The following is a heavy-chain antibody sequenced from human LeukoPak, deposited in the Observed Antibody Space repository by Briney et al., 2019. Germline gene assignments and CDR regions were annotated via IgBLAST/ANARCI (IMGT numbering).Heavy chain of an antibody. CDR1: GFTFSGYA. CDR3: AKDRRSSSWYYFDY. V-gene: IGHV3-23*01. Sequence: GGSLRLSCTASGFTFSGYAMSWVRQAPGNGLEWVSTISGSGGSTYYADSVKVRFTISRDNSQNALYLQMNSLRAEDTAVYYCAKDRRSSSWYYFDYWGQGTLVTVSS. J-gene: IGHJ4*02. CDR2: ISGSGGST. D-gene: IGHD6-13*01.